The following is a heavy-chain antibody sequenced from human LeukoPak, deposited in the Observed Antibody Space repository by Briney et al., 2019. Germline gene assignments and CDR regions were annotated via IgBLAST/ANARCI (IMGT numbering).Heavy chain of an antibody. CDR2: ISSSRSTI. CDR1: GFTFCTNS. CDR3: AREAPYCSSTSCYAVNSFDY. V-gene: IGHV3-48*01. D-gene: IGHD2-2*01. J-gene: IGHJ4*02. Sequence: GGSLKLSCVDCGFTFCTNSMKSDRPAPGTGPESVSYISSSRSTIYYADSVKGRFTISRDNAKNSLYLQMNSLRAEDTAVYYCAREAPYCSSTSCYAVNSFDYWGQGTLVTVSS.